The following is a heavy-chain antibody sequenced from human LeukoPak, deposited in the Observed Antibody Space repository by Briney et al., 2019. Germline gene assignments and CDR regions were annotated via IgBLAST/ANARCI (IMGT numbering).Heavy chain of an antibody. Sequence: GATVKVSCKASGGTFSSYAISWVRQAPGQGLEWMGGIIPIFGTANYAQKFQGRVTITTDESTSTAHMELSSLRSEDTAVYYCARVDTAMVTSDDAFDIWGQGTMVTVSS. CDR1: GGTFSSYA. J-gene: IGHJ3*02. CDR2: IIPIFGTA. CDR3: ARVDTAMVTSDDAFDI. V-gene: IGHV1-69*05. D-gene: IGHD5-18*01.